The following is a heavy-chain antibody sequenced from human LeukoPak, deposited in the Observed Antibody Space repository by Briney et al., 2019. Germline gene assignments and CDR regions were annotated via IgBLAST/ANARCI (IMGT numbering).Heavy chain of an antibody. D-gene: IGHD3-16*01. CDR1: GFSFNNYG. Sequence: GGSLRLSCAASGFSFNNYGMHWVRQAPGKGLEWVAVISYDGSNKYYADSVKGRFTISRDNSKNTLYLQMNSLRAEDTAVYYCARVFPNLAGEYYFDYWGQGTLVAVSS. CDR3: ARVFPNLAGEYYFDY. J-gene: IGHJ4*02. CDR2: ISYDGSNK. V-gene: IGHV3-30*03.